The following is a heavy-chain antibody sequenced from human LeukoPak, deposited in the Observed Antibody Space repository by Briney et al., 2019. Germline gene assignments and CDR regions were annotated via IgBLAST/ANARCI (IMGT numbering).Heavy chain of an antibody. Sequence: GGSLRLSCAASGFTFSSYSMNWVRQAPGKGLEWVSSISSSSSYIYYADSVKGRFTISRDNAKNTLYLQMNSLRAEDTAVYYCARGCGDGYNRRIFDYWGQGTLVTVSS. J-gene: IGHJ4*02. CDR2: ISSSSSYI. D-gene: IGHD5-24*01. CDR1: GFTFSSYS. CDR3: ARGCGDGYNRRIFDY. V-gene: IGHV3-21*04.